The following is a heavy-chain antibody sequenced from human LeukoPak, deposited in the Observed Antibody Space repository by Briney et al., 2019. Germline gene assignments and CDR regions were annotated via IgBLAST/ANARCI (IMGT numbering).Heavy chain of an antibody. J-gene: IGHJ4*02. CDR2: IIPILGIA. V-gene: IGHV1-69*04. D-gene: IGHD6-13*01. CDR3: ARDQQQLVLVY. Sequence: WASVKVSCKASGYTFTGYYMHWVRQAPGQGLEWMGRIIPILGIANYAQKFQGRVTITADKSTSTAYMELSSLRSEDTAVYYCARDQQQLVLVYWGQGTLVTVSS. CDR1: GYTFTGYY.